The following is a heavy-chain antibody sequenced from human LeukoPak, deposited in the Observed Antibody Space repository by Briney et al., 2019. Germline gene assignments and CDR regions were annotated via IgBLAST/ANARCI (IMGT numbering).Heavy chain of an antibody. J-gene: IGHJ5*02. D-gene: IGHD6-13*01. CDR2: IYYSGST. Sequence: SETLSLTCTVSGGSISSYYWSWIRQPPGKGLEWIGYIYYSGSTNYNPSLKSRVTISVDTSKNQFSLKLSSVTAANTAVYYCARGGGIAARDWFDPWGQGTLVTVSS. V-gene: IGHV4-59*01. CDR1: GGSISSYY. CDR3: ARGGGIAARDWFDP.